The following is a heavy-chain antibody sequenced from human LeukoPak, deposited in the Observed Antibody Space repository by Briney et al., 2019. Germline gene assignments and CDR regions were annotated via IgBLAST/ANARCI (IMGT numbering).Heavy chain of an antibody. CDR1: GYTVTSYG. D-gene: IGHD3-22*01. V-gene: IGHV1-18*01. CDR2: ISAYNGNT. Sequence: ASVKVSCKASGYTVTSYGISWVRQAPGQGLEWMGWISAYNGNTNYAQKLQGRVTMTTDTSTSTAYMELRSLRSDDTAVYYCARDGYYYDSSGYYPFWYWGQGTLVTVSS. CDR3: ARDGYYYDSSGYYPFWY. J-gene: IGHJ4*02.